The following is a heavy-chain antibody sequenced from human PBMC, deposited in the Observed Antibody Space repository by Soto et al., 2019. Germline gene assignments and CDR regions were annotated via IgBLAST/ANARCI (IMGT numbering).Heavy chain of an antibody. CDR3: ARDQLGERYYYGMDV. V-gene: IGHV4-4*07. CDR1: GGSISSYY. J-gene: IGHJ6*02. D-gene: IGHD3-10*01. Sequence: SETLSLTCTVSGGSISSYYWSWIRQPAGKGLEWIGRIYTSGSTNYNPSLKSRVTMSVDMSKNQFSLKLSSVTAADTAVYYCARDQLGERYYYGMDVWGQGTTVTVSS. CDR2: IYTSGST.